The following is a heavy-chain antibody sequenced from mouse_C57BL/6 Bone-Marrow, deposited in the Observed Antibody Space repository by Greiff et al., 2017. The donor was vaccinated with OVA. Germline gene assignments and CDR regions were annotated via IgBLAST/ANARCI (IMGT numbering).Heavy chain of an antibody. J-gene: IGHJ4*01. CDR3: ARKEGYYAMDY. CDR1: GYTFTSYW. Sequence: VQLQQPGAELVKPGASVKMSCKASGYTFTSYWITWVKQRPGQGLEWIGDIYPGSGSTNYNEKFKSKATLTVDTSSSTAYVQLSSLTSEDGAVYYCARKEGYYAMDYWGQGTSVTVSS. V-gene: IGHV1-55*01. CDR2: IYPGSGST.